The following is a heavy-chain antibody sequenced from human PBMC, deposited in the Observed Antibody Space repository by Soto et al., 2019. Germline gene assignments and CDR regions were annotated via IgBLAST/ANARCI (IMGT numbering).Heavy chain of an antibody. D-gene: IGHD2-2*01. CDR2: GSAYNGNT. CDR3: AREQTDIVVVPADFPISYYYYYMDV. J-gene: IGHJ6*03. Sequence: GASGKGSCKASGYTFTSYGIRWGGQAPGQGGERMGWGSAYNGNTNYAQKLQGRVTMTTDTSTSTAYMELRSLRSDDTAVYYCAREQTDIVVVPADFPISYYYYYMDVWGKGTTVTVSS. CDR1: GYTFTSYG. V-gene: IGHV1-18*01.